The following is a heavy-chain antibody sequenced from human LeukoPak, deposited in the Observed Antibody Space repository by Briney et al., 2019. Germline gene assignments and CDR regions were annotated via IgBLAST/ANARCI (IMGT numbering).Heavy chain of an antibody. CDR2: IYHTGTT. CDR3: ARGYGRYFDY. Sequence: SGTLSLTCTESNGAFSSFYWTWVRQAPGKGLEWIWYIYHTGTTAYNPSLKSRVTTSVATSKNQFSLKLSSVTAADTAVYYCARGYGRYFDYWGKGTLVTVSS. J-gene: IGHJ4*02. V-gene: IGHV4-59*01. D-gene: IGHD5-18*01. CDR1: NGAFSSFY.